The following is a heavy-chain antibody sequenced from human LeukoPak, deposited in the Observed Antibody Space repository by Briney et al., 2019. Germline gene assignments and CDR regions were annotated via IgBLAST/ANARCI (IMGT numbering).Heavy chain of an antibody. Sequence: SETLSLTCTVSGGSISSYYWSWIWQPAGKGLEWIGRIYTSGSTNYNPSLKSRVTMSVDTSKNQFSLKLSSVTAADTAVYYCARGGYGSGSYHFDYWGQGTLVTVPS. D-gene: IGHD3-10*01. CDR2: IYTSGST. V-gene: IGHV4-4*07. CDR1: GGSISSYY. CDR3: ARGGYGSGSYHFDY. J-gene: IGHJ4*02.